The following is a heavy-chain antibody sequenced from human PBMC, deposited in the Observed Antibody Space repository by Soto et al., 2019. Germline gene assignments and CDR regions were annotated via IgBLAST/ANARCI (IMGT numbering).Heavy chain of an antibody. J-gene: IGHJ4*02. Sequence: PGGSLRLSCAASGFTFSSYGMHWVRQAPGKGLEWVAVIWYDGSNKYYADSVKGRFTISRDNSKNTLYLQMNSLRAEDTAVYYCARDLIAYYYDSSGLDYCGQGTMVTVYS. CDR2: IWYDGSNK. CDR3: ARDLIAYYYDSSGLDY. CDR1: GFTFSSYG. V-gene: IGHV3-33*01. D-gene: IGHD3-22*01.